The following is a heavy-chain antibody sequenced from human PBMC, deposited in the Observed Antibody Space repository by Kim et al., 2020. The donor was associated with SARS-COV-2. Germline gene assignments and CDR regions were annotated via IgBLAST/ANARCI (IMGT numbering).Heavy chain of an antibody. CDR3: ARVTPFSSGWPKAVGY. Sequence: ASVKVSCKASGYTFTSYAMNWVRQAPGQGLEWMGWINTNTGNPTYAQGLTGRFVFSLDTSVSTAYLQISSLKAEDTAVYYCARVTPFSSGWPKAVGYWGQGTLVTVSS. J-gene: IGHJ4*02. V-gene: IGHV7-4-1*02. CDR1: GYTFTSYA. CDR2: INTNTGNP. D-gene: IGHD6-19*01.